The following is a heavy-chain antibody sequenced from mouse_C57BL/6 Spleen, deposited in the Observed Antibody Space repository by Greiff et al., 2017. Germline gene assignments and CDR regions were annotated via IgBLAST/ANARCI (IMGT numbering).Heavy chain of an antibody. Sequence: QVQLKQSGPELVKPGASVKISCKASGYAFSSSWMNWVKQRPGKGLEWIGRIYPGDGDTNYNGKFKGKATLTADKSSSTAYMQLSSLTSEDSAVYFCARSNSPIRYAMDYWGQGTSVTVSS. V-gene: IGHV1-82*01. CDR1: GYAFSSSW. CDR2: IYPGDGDT. D-gene: IGHD2-5*01. J-gene: IGHJ4*01. CDR3: ARSNSPIRYAMDY.